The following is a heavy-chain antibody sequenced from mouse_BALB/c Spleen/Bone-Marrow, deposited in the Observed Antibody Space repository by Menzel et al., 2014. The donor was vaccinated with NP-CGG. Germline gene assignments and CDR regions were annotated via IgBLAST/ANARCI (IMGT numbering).Heavy chain of an antibody. CDR1: GFNIKDTY. CDR3: APYYYGRWFAN. CDR2: IDPANGNI. Sequence: EVMLVESGAELVKPGASVKLSCTASGFNIKDTYMHWVKQRPEQGLEWIGRIDPANGNIKCDPKFQGKATITADTSSNTAYLQLSSLTSEDTAVYYCAPYYYGRWFANWGQGTLVTVSA. V-gene: IGHV14-3*02. J-gene: IGHJ3*01. D-gene: IGHD1-1*01.